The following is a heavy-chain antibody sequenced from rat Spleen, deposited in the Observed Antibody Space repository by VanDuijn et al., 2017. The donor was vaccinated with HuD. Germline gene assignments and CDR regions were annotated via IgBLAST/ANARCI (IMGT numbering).Heavy chain of an antibody. D-gene: IGHD1-1*01. V-gene: IGHV5-31*01. CDR3: ATRNYYSGDGAFDY. CDR1: GFTFNNYW. Sequence: EVQLVESGGGLVQPGRSLKLSCVASGFTFNNYWMYWLRQAPGKGLEWVASISPSGGNTYYRDSVKGRFTISRDNTKSTLYLQMDSLRSEDTATYYCATRNYYSGDGAFDYWGQGVMVTVSS. J-gene: IGHJ2*01. CDR2: ISPSGGNT.